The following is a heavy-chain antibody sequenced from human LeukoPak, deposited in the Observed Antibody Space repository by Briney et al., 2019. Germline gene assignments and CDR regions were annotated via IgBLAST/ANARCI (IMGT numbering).Heavy chain of an antibody. Sequence: GRSLRLSCAASGFTVSSNYMSWVRQAPGKGLEWVSVIYSGGSTYYADSVKGRFTISRDNSKNTLYLQMNSLRAEDTAVYYCAITRANYYGSGSLDYWGQGTLVTVSS. CDR3: AITRANYYGSGSLDY. D-gene: IGHD3-10*01. CDR2: IYSGGST. J-gene: IGHJ4*02. V-gene: IGHV3-53*01. CDR1: GFTVSSNY.